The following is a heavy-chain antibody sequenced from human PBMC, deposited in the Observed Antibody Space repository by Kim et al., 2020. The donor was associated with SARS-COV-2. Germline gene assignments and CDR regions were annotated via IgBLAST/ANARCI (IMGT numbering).Heavy chain of an antibody. V-gene: IGHV3-33*01. CDR3: ARDGPIAVAGTINYGMDV. D-gene: IGHD6-19*01. J-gene: IGHJ6*02. CDR1: GFTFSSYG. CDR2: IWYDGSNK. Sequence: GGSLRLSCAASGFTFSSYGMHWVRQAPGKGLEWVAVIWYDGSNKYYADSVKGRFTISRDNSKNTLYLQMNSLRAEDTAVYYCARDGPIAVAGTINYGMDVWGQGTTVTVSS.